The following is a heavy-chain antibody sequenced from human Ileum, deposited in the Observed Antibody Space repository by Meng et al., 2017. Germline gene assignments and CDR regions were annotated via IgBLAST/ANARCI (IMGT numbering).Heavy chain of an antibody. V-gene: IGHV4-4*03. D-gene: IGHD1-26*01. CDR3: ARHRGKYFDY. Sequence: PQEQGRGRVWHPVPLLSPSCASCGGFSSSFYWSWVRQPPGKGLEWIGQIYHTGSPNYNPSLESRVTISVDKSKNQFSLRLTSVTAADTAIYYCARHRGKYFDYWGQGTLVTVSS. CDR1: GGFSSSFY. CDR2: IYHTGSP. J-gene: IGHJ4*02.